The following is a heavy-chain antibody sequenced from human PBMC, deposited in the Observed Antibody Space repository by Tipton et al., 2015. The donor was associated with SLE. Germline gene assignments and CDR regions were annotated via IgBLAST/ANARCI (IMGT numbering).Heavy chain of an antibody. CDR2: IYYSGST. J-gene: IGHJ1*01. Sequence: TLSLTCTVSGGSISSYYWSWIRQPPGKGLEWIGYIYYSGSTNYNPSLKSRVTISVDTSKNQFSLKLSSVTAADPAVYYCARVRGRGYFQHWGQGTPVTVSS. V-gene: IGHV4-59*01. CDR1: GGSISSYY. CDR3: ARVRGRGYFQH. D-gene: IGHD3-10*01.